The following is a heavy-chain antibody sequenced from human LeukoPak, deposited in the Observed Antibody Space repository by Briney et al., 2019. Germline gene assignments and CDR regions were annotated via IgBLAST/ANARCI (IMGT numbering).Heavy chain of an antibody. CDR1: GYTFTGYY. J-gene: IGHJ4*02. D-gene: IGHD6-13*01. CDR2: INPNSGGT. V-gene: IGHV1-2*06. Sequence: GASVKVSCKASGYTFTGYYMHWVRQAPGQGLEWMGRINPNSGGTNYAQKFQGRVTMTRDTSISTAYMELSRLRSDDTAVHYCARTRIAAAGYYFDYWGQGTLVTVSS. CDR3: ARTRIAAAGYYFDY.